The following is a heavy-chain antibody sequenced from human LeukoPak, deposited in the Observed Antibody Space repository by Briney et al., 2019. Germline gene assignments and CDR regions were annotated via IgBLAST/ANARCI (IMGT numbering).Heavy chain of an antibody. CDR2: IKQDGSEK. D-gene: IGHD2-2*01. Sequence: GGSLRLSCAASGFSFSTYWMSWVRQAPGRGLEWVASIKQDGSEKSYVDSVKGRFTIPRDNAKNSLYLEMYRLRAEDTAVYYCARGGYQLLWYWGQGTLVTVSS. J-gene: IGHJ4*02. CDR3: ARGGYQLLWY. V-gene: IGHV3-7*04. CDR1: GFSFSTYW.